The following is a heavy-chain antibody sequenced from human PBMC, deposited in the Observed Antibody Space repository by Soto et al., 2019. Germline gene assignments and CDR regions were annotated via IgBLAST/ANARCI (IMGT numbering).Heavy chain of an antibody. CDR2: IYYSGST. J-gene: IGHJ6*02. V-gene: IGHV4-61*01. D-gene: IGHD3-16*02. Sequence: PSETLSLTCTVSGGSVSSGSYYWSWIRQPPGKGLEWIGYIYYSGSTNYNPSLKSRVTISVDTSKNQFSLKLSSVTAADTAVHYCARDGIMITFGGVIGRYGMDVWGQGTTVTVSS. CDR3: ARDGIMITFGGVIGRYGMDV. CDR1: GGSVSSGSYY.